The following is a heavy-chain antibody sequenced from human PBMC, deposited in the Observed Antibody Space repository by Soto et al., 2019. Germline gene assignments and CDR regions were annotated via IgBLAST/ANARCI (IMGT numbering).Heavy chain of an antibody. CDR3: ARSTFADCGGDCYSVDY. CDR1: GFTFSSYA. J-gene: IGHJ4*02. CDR2: ISYDGSNK. D-gene: IGHD2-21*02. V-gene: IGHV3-30-3*01. Sequence: QVQLVESGGGVVQPGRSLRLSCAASGFTFSSYAMHWVRQAPGKGLEWVAVISYDGSNKYYADSVKGRFTISRDNSKNTLYLQMNSLMAEETAVYYCARSTFADCGGDCYSVDYWGQGPLVTVSS.